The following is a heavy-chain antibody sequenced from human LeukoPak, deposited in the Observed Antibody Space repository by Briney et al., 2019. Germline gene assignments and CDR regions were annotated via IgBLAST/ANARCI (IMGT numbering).Heavy chain of an antibody. CDR3: AKGSQDCSSTSCYLLSGFDP. Sequence: GGSLRLSCAASGFTFSSYAMSWVRQAPGKGLEWVSAISGSGGSTYYADSVKGRFTISRDNSKNTLYLQMNSLRAGDTAVYYCAKGSQDCSSTSCYLLSGFDPWGQGTLVTVSS. CDR1: GFTFSSYA. V-gene: IGHV3-23*01. CDR2: ISGSGGST. J-gene: IGHJ5*02. D-gene: IGHD2-2*01.